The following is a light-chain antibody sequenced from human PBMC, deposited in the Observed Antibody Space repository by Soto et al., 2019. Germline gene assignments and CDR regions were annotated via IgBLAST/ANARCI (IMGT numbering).Light chain of an antibody. Sequence: IGVAQAPSTLTFCSGEKHPHSFRASQSVSSNYLAWYQQKPGQAPRLLIYGASTRASGIPDRFSGGGSGTEFTLTISSLQPDDFATYYCHQYHTYSTFGQGTKVDI. CDR3: HQYHTYST. CDR2: GAS. CDR1: QSVSSNY. V-gene: IGKV3-20*01. J-gene: IGKJ1*01.